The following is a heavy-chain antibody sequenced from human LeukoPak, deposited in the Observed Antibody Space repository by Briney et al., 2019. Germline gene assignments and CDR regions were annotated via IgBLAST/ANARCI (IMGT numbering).Heavy chain of an antibody. CDR2: ISAYNGST. Sequence: ASVKVSCKPSGYTFTSYGISWVRQAPGQRLEWMGWISAYNGSTNYAQKLQGRVTMTTDTSTSTAYMELRSLRSDDTAVYYCARARYYYYDSSGYSLRDYYYMDVWGKGTTVTVSS. CDR3: ARARYYYYDSSGYSLRDYYYMDV. D-gene: IGHD3-22*01. J-gene: IGHJ6*03. V-gene: IGHV1-18*01. CDR1: GYTFTSYG.